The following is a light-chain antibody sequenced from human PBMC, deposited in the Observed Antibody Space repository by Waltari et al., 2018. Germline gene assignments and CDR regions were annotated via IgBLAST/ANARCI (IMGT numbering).Light chain of an antibody. V-gene: IGLV3-21*02. J-gene: IGLJ2*01. Sequence: SYFLTQTPSVSVGPGQTARITCGGNNIGSRSVQWYQQKPGQAPALVIYDDTARPSGLPQRFSGPNSGNTATHIINKVEVGDEADYYCQLWDSTTDVVFGAGTRLTVL. CDR1: NIGSRS. CDR2: DDT. CDR3: QLWDSTTDVV.